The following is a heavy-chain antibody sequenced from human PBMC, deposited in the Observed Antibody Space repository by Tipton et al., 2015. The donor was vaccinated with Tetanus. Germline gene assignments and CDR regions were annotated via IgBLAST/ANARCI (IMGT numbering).Heavy chain of an antibody. CDR1: GFTFSSYG. CDR3: ARDTAVAGPLDY. CDR2: IWYDGSNK. D-gene: IGHD6-19*01. Sequence: SLRLSCAASGFTFSSYGMHWVRQAPGKGLEWVAVIWYDGSNKYYADSVKGRFTISRDNSKNTLYLQMNSLRAEDTAVYYCARDTAVAGPLDYWGQGTLVTVSS. J-gene: IGHJ4*02. V-gene: IGHV3-33*01.